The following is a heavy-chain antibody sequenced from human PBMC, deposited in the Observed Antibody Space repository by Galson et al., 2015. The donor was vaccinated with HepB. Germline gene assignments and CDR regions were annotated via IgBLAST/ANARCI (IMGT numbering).Heavy chain of an antibody. Sequence: LTCAVYGGSFSGYYWSWIRQPPGKGLEWIGEINHSGSTNYNPSLKSRVTISVDTSKNQFSLKLSSVTAADTAVYYCARGSAKLLWFGESTDTFDYWGQGTLVTVSS. J-gene: IGHJ4*02. CDR1: GGSFSGYY. V-gene: IGHV4-34*01. CDR2: INHSGST. CDR3: ARGSAKLLWFGESTDTFDY. D-gene: IGHD3-10*01.